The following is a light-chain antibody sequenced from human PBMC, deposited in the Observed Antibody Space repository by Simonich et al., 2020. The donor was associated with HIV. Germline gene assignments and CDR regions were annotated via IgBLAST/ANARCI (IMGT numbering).Light chain of an antibody. CDR3: QQYGSSPWT. CDR2: DAS. J-gene: IGKJ1*01. Sequence: EIVMTQSPATLSVSPGERATLSCRASQSVSSNLAWYQQKPGLAPRLLIYDASSRATGIPDRFSGSGSWTDFTLTISRLEPEDFAVYYCQQYGSSPWTFGQGTKVEIK. CDR1: QSVSSN. V-gene: IGKV3D-20*01.